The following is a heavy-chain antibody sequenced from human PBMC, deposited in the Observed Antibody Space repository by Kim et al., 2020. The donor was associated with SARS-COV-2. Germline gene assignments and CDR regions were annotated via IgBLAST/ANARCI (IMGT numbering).Heavy chain of an antibody. Sequence: GESLKISCRVSGYSFSSYWIGWVRQMPGKGLEYMGIVFPDDSDIRYSPSFQGQVTISVDKSISTAYLQWGSLRASDTAMYYCARRPTGRYGYNFDLWGQGTLVTVSS. CDR2: VFPDDSDI. J-gene: IGHJ4*02. CDR3: ARRPTGRYGYNFDL. D-gene: IGHD5-12*01. V-gene: IGHV5-51*01. CDR1: GYSFSSYW.